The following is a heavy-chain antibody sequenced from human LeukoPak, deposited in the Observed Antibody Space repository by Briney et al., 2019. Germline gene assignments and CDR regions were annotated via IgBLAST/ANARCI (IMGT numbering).Heavy chain of an antibody. D-gene: IGHD4-11*01. Sequence: PGGSLRLSCAASGFTFSSYAMSWVREAPGKGLEGVSAISGSGGSTYYADSVKGRFTISRDNSKNTLYLQMNSQRAEDKAVYCCAKDSPQDYSNYGFPPDYCGQGTLVTVSS. J-gene: IGHJ4*02. CDR3: AKDSPQDYSNYGFPPDY. CDR1: GFTFSSYA. V-gene: IGHV3-23*01. CDR2: ISGSGGST.